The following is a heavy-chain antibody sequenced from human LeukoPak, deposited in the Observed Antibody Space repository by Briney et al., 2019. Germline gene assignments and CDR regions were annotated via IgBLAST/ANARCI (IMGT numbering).Heavy chain of an antibody. J-gene: IGHJ3*02. V-gene: IGHV4-59*01. CDR3: ARDLNAFDI. Sequence: SGSLSLTRTVSGGSISIYYWGWVREPPGKGLEWIGYIYYSGSTNYNPSLKSRVTISVDTSKNQFSLKLSSVTAADTAVYYCARDLNAFDIWGQGTMVTVSS. CDR2: IYYSGST. CDR1: GGSISIYY.